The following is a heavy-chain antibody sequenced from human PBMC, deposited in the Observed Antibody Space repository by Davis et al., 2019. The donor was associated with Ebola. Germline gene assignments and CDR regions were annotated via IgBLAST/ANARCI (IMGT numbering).Heavy chain of an antibody. V-gene: IGHV3-7*04. Sequence: PGGSLRLSCAASGFAVSRNYMSWVRQAPGKGLEWVANIKPDGTVKYYVDSVKGRFTISRDNAKNSLNLQMNSLRVEDTAVYYCARVRGLDVWGQGTTVTVSS. CDR2: IKPDGTVK. CDR1: GFAVSRNY. CDR3: ARVRGLDV. J-gene: IGHJ6*02.